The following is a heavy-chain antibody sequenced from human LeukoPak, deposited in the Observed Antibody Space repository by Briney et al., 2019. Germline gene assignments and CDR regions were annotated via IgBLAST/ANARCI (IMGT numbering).Heavy chain of an antibody. J-gene: IGHJ4*02. Sequence: SETLSLTCTVSGGSISSSSYYWGWLRQPPGKGLEWIGSIYYSGSTYYNPSLKSRVTISVDTSKNQFSLKLSSVTAADTAEYYCARESIAAAGQFDYWGQGTLVTVSS. CDR3: ARESIAAAGQFDY. D-gene: IGHD6-13*01. CDR1: GGSISSSSYY. CDR2: IYYSGST. V-gene: IGHV4-39*07.